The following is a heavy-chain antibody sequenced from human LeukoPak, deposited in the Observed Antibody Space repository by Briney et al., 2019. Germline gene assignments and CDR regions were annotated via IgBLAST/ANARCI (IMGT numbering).Heavy chain of an antibody. CDR1: GFTFSSYA. CDR3: AKDYLGYGDYGWDY. CDR2: ISGSGGST. V-gene: IGHV3-23*01. Sequence: GGSLRLSCAASGFTFSSYAMSWARQAPGKGLEWVSAISGSGGSTYYADSVKGRFTISRDNSKNTLYLQMNSLRAEDTAVYYCAKDYLGYGDYGWDYWGQGTLVTVSS. D-gene: IGHD4-17*01. J-gene: IGHJ4*02.